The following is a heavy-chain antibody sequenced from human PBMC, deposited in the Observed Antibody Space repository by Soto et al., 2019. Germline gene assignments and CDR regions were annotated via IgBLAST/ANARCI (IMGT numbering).Heavy chain of an antibody. Sequence: GGSLRLSCAASGFTFSSYSMNWVRQAPGKGLEWVSSISSSSSYIYYADSVKGRFTISRDNAKNSLYLQMNSLRAEDTAVYYCARASIAAPLFDYWGQGTLVTVSS. CDR3: ARASIAAPLFDY. V-gene: IGHV3-21*01. J-gene: IGHJ4*02. CDR2: ISSSSSYI. D-gene: IGHD6-6*01. CDR1: GFTFSSYS.